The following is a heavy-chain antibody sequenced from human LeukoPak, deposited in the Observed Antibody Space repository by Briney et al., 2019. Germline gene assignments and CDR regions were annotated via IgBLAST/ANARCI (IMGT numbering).Heavy chain of an antibody. V-gene: IGHV3-73*01. CDR3: TRQDPGGIHGMDV. D-gene: IGHD1-1*01. Sequence: AGGSLRLSCAASGFTVSSNYMSWVRQAPGKGLEWVGRIRSKANSYATAYAASVKGRFTISRDDSKNTAYLQMNSLKTEDTAVYYCTRQDPGGIHGMDVWGQGTTVTVSS. CDR1: GFTVSSNY. CDR2: IRSKANSYAT. J-gene: IGHJ6*02.